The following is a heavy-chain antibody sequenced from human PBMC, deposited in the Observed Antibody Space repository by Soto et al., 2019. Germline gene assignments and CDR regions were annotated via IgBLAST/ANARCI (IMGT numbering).Heavy chain of an antibody. D-gene: IGHD3-22*01. CDR3: AKDYYDSSGYYHG. Sequence: GGSLRLSCAASGFTFSSYGMHWVRQAPGKGLEWVAVISYDGSNKYYADSVKGRFTISRDNSKNTLYLQMNSLRAEDTAVYYCAKDYYDSSGYYHGWGQGALVTVSS. CDR1: GFTFSSYG. CDR2: ISYDGSNK. V-gene: IGHV3-30*18. J-gene: IGHJ4*02.